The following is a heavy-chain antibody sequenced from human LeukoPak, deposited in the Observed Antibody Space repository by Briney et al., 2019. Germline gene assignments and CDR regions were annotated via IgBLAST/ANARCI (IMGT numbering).Heavy chain of an antibody. CDR3: ARERGYSGYVDY. D-gene: IGHD5-12*01. V-gene: IGHV4-39*07. CDR2: IYYSGST. CDR1: GGSISSSSYY. Sequence: PSETLSLTCTVSGGSISSSSYYWGWIRQPPGQGLEWIGSIYYSGSTNYNPSLKSRVTISVDTSKNQFSLKLSSVTAADTAVYYCARERGYSGYVDYWGQGTLVTVSS. J-gene: IGHJ4*02.